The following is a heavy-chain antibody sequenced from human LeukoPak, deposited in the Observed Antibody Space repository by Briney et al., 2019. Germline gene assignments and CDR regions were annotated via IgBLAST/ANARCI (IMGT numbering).Heavy chain of an antibody. Sequence: SETLSCKASGGTFSSYAISWVRQAPGQPLEWMGGIIPIFGSANYAQKFQGRVTITADESTSTAYMELSSLRSEDTAVYYCASLWVVPAATAYYYYYMDVWGKGTTVTVSS. V-gene: IGHV1-69*01. CDR3: ASLWVVPAATAYYYYYMDV. CDR1: GGTFSSYA. CDR2: IIPIFGSA. D-gene: IGHD2-2*01. J-gene: IGHJ6*03.